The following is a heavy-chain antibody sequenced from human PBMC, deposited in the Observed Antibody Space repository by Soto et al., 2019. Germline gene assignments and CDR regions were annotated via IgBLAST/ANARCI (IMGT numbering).Heavy chain of an antibody. D-gene: IGHD4-17*01. CDR3: ARSFRDTVSAFDY. J-gene: IGHJ4*02. CDR2: INPSGGST. Sequence: ASVKVSCKASGYTFTSYYMHWVRQAPGQGLEWMGIINPSGGSTSYAQKFQGRVNMTRDTSTSTVYMELSSLRYEDTAVYYCARSFRDTVSAFDYWGQGTLVTVSS. V-gene: IGHV1-46*01. CDR1: GYTFTSYY.